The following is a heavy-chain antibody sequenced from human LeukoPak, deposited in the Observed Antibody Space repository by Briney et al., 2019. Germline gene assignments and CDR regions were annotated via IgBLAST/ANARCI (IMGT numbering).Heavy chain of an antibody. Sequence: GGSLRLSCAASGFTFSTYSMNWVRQAPGKGLEWVSSISSDSNHIYYADSVQGRFTISRETAKKSLYLQMNSLRAEDTAVYYCATYGTNWGYYFDSWGQGTLVTVSS. D-gene: IGHD7-27*01. CDR3: ATYGTNWGYYFDS. CDR2: ISSDSNHI. V-gene: IGHV3-21*01. J-gene: IGHJ4*02. CDR1: GFTFSTYS.